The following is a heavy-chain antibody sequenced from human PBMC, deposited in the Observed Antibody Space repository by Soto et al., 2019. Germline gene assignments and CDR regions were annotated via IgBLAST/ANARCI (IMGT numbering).Heavy chain of an antibody. J-gene: IGHJ4*02. CDR2: INHSGST. CDR1: GEYFSGYY. Sequence: QVQLPQWRAGLLKPSETLSLTCAVYGEYFSGYYWSWIRQPPGKGLEWIGEINHSGSTPYNPSLKSRVTISVDTSKSQFALKLSSVTGADTAVYYCARGLPRLLCFGELRNWGQGTLVTVSS. V-gene: IGHV4-34*01. D-gene: IGHD3-10*01. CDR3: ARGLPRLLCFGELRN.